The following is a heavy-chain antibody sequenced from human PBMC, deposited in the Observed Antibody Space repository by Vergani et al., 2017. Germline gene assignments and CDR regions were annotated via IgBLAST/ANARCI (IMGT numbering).Heavy chain of an antibody. CDR2: ISYDGSNK. D-gene: IGHD4-11*01. Sequence: VQLVESGGGLVKPGGSLRLSCAASGFTFSSYGMHWVRQAPGKGLEWVAVISYDGSNKYYADSVKGRFTISRDNSKNTLYLQMNSLRAEDTAVYYCAKGSNTVTSMDFDYWGQGTLVTVSS. CDR1: GFTFSSYG. V-gene: IGHV3-30*18. J-gene: IGHJ4*02. CDR3: AKGSNTVTSMDFDY.